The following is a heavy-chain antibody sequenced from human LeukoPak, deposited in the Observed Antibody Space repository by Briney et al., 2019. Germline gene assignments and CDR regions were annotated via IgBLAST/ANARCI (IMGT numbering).Heavy chain of an antibody. J-gene: IGHJ4*02. Sequence: PGGSLRLSCAASGFTFSSYGMHWVHQAPGKGLEWVAFIRYDGSNKYYADSVKGRFTISRDNSKNTLYLQMNSLRAEDTAVYYCAKADRTYSSPTDYWGQGTLVTVSS. CDR2: IRYDGSNK. V-gene: IGHV3-30*02. CDR1: GFTFSSYG. D-gene: IGHD6-13*01. CDR3: AKADRTYSSPTDY.